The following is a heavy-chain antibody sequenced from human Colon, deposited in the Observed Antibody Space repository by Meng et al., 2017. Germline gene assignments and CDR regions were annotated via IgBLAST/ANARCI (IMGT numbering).Heavy chain of an antibody. D-gene: IGHD3-22*01. Sequence: GGSLRLSCKISGYSFTTYWIAWVRQVPGKGLEWMGMIFPGDSATRFSPSVQGQATLSVDKSISTAYLQWSSLKASDTGIYYCARLSYYYDTSGYYNAWFDPWGQGTLVTVSS. J-gene: IGHJ5*02. CDR2: IFPGDSAT. V-gene: IGHV5-51*01. CDR1: GYSFTTYW. CDR3: ARLSYYYDTSGYYNAWFDP.